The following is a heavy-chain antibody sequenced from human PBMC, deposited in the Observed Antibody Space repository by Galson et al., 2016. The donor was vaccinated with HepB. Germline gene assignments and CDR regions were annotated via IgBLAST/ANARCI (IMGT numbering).Heavy chain of an antibody. V-gene: IGHV3-21*01. CDR2: LSGTPNYV. CDR1: GFDFSSYG. J-gene: IGHJ4*02. CDR3: VRGVFDS. Sequence: SLRLSCAASGFDFSSYGMNWVRQAPGKGLEWVSSLSGTPNYVFYADSVKGRFTISRDNAKNSVYLQMNSLTAEDTAFYYCVRGVFDSWGQGTLVTVSS.